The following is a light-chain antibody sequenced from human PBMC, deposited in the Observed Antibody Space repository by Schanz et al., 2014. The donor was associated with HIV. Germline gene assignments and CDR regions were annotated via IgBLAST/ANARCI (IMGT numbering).Light chain of an antibody. CDR1: SGDVGRYDY. J-gene: IGLJ3*02. V-gene: IGLV2-14*03. Sequence: QSALTQPASVSGSLVQSITISCTGTSGDVGRYDYVSWYQQHPGQAPKLLIYDVTYRPSGISNRFSGSKSGYTASLTISGLQAEDEADYYCSSYAGSNKFGVFGGGTKLTVL. CDR3: SSYAGSNKFGV. CDR2: DVT.